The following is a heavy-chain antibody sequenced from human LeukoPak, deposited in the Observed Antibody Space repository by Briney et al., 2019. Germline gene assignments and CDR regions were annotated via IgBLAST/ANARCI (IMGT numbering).Heavy chain of an antibody. CDR2: ISAYNGNT. CDR1: GYTFTSYY. D-gene: IGHD3-22*01. Sequence: ASVKVSCKASGYTFTSYYMHWVRQAPGQGLEWMGWISAYNGNTNYAQKLQGRVTMTTDTSTSTAYMELRSLRSDDTAVYYCARAARYYYDRSYGMDVWGQGTTVTVSS. V-gene: IGHV1-18*04. J-gene: IGHJ6*02. CDR3: ARAARYYYDRSYGMDV.